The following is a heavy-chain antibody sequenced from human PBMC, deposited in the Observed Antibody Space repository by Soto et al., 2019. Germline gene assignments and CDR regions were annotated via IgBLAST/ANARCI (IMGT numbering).Heavy chain of an antibody. V-gene: IGHV4-34*01. CDR3: ARGHEGYCSGGSCHY. CDR2: INHSGST. Sequence: QVQLQQWGAGLLKPSETLSLTCAVYGGSFSGYYWSWIRQPPGKGLEWIGEINHSGSTNYNPSLKSRVTISVDTSKNQFSLKLSSVTAADTAVYYCARGHEGYCSGGSCHYWGQGTLVTVSS. J-gene: IGHJ4*02. D-gene: IGHD2-15*01. CDR1: GGSFSGYY.